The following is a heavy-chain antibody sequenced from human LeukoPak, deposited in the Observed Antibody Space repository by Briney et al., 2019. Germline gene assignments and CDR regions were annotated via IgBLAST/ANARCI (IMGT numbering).Heavy chain of an antibody. CDR3: AKDTDYYAGLDA. V-gene: IGHV3-7*03. D-gene: IGHD3-9*01. CDR1: GFTFSSYW. CDR2: IKQDGSEK. Sequence: GGSLRLSCAASGFTFSSYWMSWVRQAPGKGLEWVANIKQDGSEKYYVDSVKGRFTISRDNAKNALYLQMNSLRTEDTALYYCAKDTDYYAGLDAWGQGTTVTVSS. J-gene: IGHJ6*02.